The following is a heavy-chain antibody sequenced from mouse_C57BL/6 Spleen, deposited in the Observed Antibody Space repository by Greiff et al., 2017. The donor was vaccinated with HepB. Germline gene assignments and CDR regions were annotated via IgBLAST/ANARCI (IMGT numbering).Heavy chain of an antibody. D-gene: IGHD2-5*01. Sequence: QVQLQQSGAELVRPGASVTLSCKASGYTFTDYEMHWVKQTPVHGLEWIGAIDPETGGTAYNQKFKGKAILTADKSSSTAYMEIRSLTSEDSAVYYCTRSRSNYVLYAMDYWGQGTSVTVSS. CDR1: GYTFTDYE. CDR2: IDPETGGT. CDR3: TRSRSNYVLYAMDY. V-gene: IGHV1-15*01. J-gene: IGHJ4*01.